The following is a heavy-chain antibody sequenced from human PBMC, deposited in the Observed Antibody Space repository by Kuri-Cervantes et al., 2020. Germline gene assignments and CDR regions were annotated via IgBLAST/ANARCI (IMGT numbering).Heavy chain of an antibody. CDR1: GFTFSSYS. Sequence: GESLKISCAASGFTFSSYSMNWVRQAPGKGLEWVSYISSSSSTIYYADSVKGRFTISRDNSKNTLYLQMNSLRAEDTAVYYCAKEVATIFGSFDYWGQGTLVTVSS. CDR2: ISSSSSTI. CDR3: AKEVATIFGSFDY. D-gene: IGHD5-12*01. V-gene: IGHV3-48*01. J-gene: IGHJ4*02.